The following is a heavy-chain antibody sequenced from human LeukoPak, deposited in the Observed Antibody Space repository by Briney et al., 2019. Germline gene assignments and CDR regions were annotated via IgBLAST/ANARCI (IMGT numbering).Heavy chain of an antibody. CDR3: VTETTVTGWGY. V-gene: IGHV3-7*01. J-gene: IGHJ4*02. D-gene: IGHD4-17*01. CDR1: GFTFSSYA. Sequence: PGGSLRLSCAASGFTFSSYAMHWVRQAPGKGLEWVANIKQDGSEKYYVDSVKGRFTISRDNAKNSLYLQMNSLRAEDTAMYYCVTETTVTGWGYWGQGTLVTVSP. CDR2: IKQDGSEK.